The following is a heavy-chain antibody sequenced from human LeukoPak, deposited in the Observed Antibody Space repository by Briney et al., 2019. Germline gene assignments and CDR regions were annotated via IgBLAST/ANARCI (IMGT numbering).Heavy chain of an antibody. CDR2: IWCDGSNK. D-gene: IGHD3-10*01. Sequence: GGSLRLSCAASGFTFSSYGMHWVRQAPGKGLECVAVIWCDGSNKYYADSVKGRFTISRDNSKNTLYLQMNSLRAEDTAVYYCAKGPYFGWGILFDYWGQGPLFTASS. CDR1: GFTFSSYG. CDR3: AKGPYFGWGILFDY. V-gene: IGHV3-33*06. J-gene: IGHJ4*02.